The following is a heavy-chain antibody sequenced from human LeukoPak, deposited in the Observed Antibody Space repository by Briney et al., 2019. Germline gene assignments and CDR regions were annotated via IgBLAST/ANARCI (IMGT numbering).Heavy chain of an antibody. D-gene: IGHD2-2*01. CDR3: ARSGYCSSTSCYGTKYFQH. Sequence: SETLSLTCSVYGGSFSGYYWSWIRQPPGKGLGWVGGINLSGSTNYNPSLKSRVTISVDTSKNQFSLKLSSVTAADTAVYYCARSGYCSSTSCYGTKYFQHWGQGTLVTVSS. CDR2: INLSGST. V-gene: IGHV4-34*01. CDR1: GGSFSGYY. J-gene: IGHJ1*01.